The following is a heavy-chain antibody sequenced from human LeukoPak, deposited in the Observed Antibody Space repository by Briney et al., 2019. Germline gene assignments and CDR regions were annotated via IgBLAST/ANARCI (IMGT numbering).Heavy chain of an antibody. J-gene: IGHJ4*02. CDR3: AGDRASGYYFDY. D-gene: IGHD3-22*01. CDR1: GFTFSDYY. V-gene: IGHV3-11*01. Sequence: GGSLRLSCAASGFTFSDYYMSWIRQAPGKGLEWVSYISSSGSTIYYADSVKGRFTISRDNAKNSLYLQMNSLRAEDTAVYYCAGDRASGYYFDYWGQGTLVTVSS. CDR2: ISSSGSTI.